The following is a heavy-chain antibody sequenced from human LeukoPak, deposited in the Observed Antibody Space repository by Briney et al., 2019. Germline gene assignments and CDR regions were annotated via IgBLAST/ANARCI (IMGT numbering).Heavy chain of an antibody. D-gene: IGHD6-6*01. CDR1: GFTFSSYT. CDR3: ARDVYSSSSVVDY. J-gene: IGHJ4*02. CDR2: ISYDGSNQ. V-gene: IGHV3-30-3*01. Sequence: GVSLRLSCAASGFTFSSYTMHWVRQATDKELEWVAVISYDGSNQYYADSVKGRFTLSRDNSKNTLYLQMNSLRAEDTAVYYCARDVYSSSSVVDYWGQGTLVTVSS.